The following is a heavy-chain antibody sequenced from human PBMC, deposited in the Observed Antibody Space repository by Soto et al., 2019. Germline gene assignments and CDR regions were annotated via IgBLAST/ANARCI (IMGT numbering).Heavy chain of an antibody. CDR2: INPNSGGT. D-gene: IGHD3-10*01. CDR3: ARDRVWFGEPNRGSYYYYYGMDV. CDR1: GYTFTGYY. V-gene: IGHV1-2*04. Sequence: QVQLVQSGAEVKKPGASVKVSCKASGYTFTGYYMHWVRQAPGQGLEWMGWINPNSGGTNYAQKFQGWVTMTRDTSISTAYMELSRLRSDDTAVYYCARDRVWFGEPNRGSYYYYYGMDVWGQGTTVTVSS. J-gene: IGHJ6*02.